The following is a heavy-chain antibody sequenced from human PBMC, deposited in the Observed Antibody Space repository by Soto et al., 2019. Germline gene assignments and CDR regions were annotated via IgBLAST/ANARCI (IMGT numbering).Heavy chain of an antibody. CDR3: ATVHGVPDAFDI. J-gene: IGHJ3*02. V-gene: IGHV1-24*01. CDR1: GYTLTELS. Sequence: GASVKVSCKVSGYTLTELSMHWVRQAPGKGLEWMGGFDPEDGETIYAQKFQGRVTMTEDTSTDTAYMELSSLRSEDTAVYYCATVHGVPDAFDIWGQGTMVTVSS. CDR2: FDPEDGET. D-gene: IGHD3-16*01.